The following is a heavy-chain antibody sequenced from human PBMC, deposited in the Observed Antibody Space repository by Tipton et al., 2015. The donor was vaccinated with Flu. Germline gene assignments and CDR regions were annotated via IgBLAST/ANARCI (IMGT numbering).Heavy chain of an antibody. D-gene: IGHD2-2*02. CDR2: INHSGST. V-gene: IGHV4-34*01. Sequence: TLSLTCAVYGGSFSGYYWSWIRQPPGKGLEWIGEINHSGSTNYNPSLKSRVTISVDTSKNQFPLKLSSVTAADTAVYYCAREPGQLYGWYFDLWGRGTLVTVSS. CDR3: AREPGQLYGWYFDL. J-gene: IGHJ2*01. CDR1: GGSFSGYY.